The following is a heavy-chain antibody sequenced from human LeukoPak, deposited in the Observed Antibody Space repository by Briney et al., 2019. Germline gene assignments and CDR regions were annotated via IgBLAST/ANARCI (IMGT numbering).Heavy chain of an antibody. CDR3: ARRLTYSAYATLDY. D-gene: IGHD5-12*01. Sequence: PGGSLRLSCAASGFTFSSYWMHWVRQAPGKGLMWVSRINSDGSSTSYADSVEGRFTISRDNAKNTLYLQMNSLRAEDTAVYYCARRLTYSAYATLDYWGQGTLVTVSS. V-gene: IGHV3-74*01. CDR2: INSDGSST. J-gene: IGHJ4*02. CDR1: GFTFSSYW.